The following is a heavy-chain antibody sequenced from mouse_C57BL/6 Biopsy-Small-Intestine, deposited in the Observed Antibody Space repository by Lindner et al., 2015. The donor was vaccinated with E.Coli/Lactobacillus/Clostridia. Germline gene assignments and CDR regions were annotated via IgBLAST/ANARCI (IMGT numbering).Heavy chain of an antibody. J-gene: IGHJ4*01. CDR2: ISGYNYNT. D-gene: IGHD2-3*01. Sequence: SVKVSCKASGYIFTSYYIHWVRQAPGQGLEWMGWISGYNYNTKFAQKFRDRVILTTDTSTNTAFLELKNLRSDDTAVYFCARVNSMIVLKDLDFWGQGTLVSVSS. CDR1: GYIFTSYY. V-gene: IGHV1-66*01. CDR3: ARVNSMIVLKDLDF.